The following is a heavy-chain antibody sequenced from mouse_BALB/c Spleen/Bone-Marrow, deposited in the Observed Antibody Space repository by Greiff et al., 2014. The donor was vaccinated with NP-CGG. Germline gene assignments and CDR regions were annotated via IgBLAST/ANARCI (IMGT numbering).Heavy chain of an antibody. Sequence: EVQLVESGGGLVKSGGSLKLSCAASGFSFNSYGMSWVRQTPEKRLEWVATISGGGSYTFYPDSVKGRFTISRDNAKNNLYLQLSSLRSEDTAVYYCARHAYYDQTEVSFVYWGQGTLVTVSA. CDR1: GFSFNSYG. J-gene: IGHJ3*01. CDR3: ARHAYYDQTEVSFVY. D-gene: IGHD2-4*01. V-gene: IGHV5-9-2*01. CDR2: ISGGGSYT.